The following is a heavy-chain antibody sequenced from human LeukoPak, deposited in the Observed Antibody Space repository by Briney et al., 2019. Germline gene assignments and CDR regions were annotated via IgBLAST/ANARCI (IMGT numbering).Heavy chain of an antibody. CDR2: IPYSGGGT. Sequence: GGSLRLSCAASGFTFSSYAMNWVRQAPGKGLEWVSTIPYSGGGTYYGDSVKGRFTISRDNSKNTLYLQMNSLRAEDTAVYYCAKDQLRKRVVPAVHFDYWGQGTLVTVSS. CDR3: AKDQLRKRVVPAVHFDY. CDR1: GFTFSSYA. D-gene: IGHD2-2*01. J-gene: IGHJ4*02. V-gene: IGHV3-23*01.